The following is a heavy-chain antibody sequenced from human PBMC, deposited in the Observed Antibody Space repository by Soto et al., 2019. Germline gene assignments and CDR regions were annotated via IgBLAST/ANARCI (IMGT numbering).Heavy chain of an antibody. Sequence: EVQLLESGGGWVQPGGSLRLSCAASGFTFSSYAMSWVRQAPGKGLEWVSAISGSGGSTYYADSGKGRFTISRDNSKNTLYLQMNSLRAEDTAVYYCAKDIKRSSGWMGDFDSWGQGTLVTVSS. CDR2: ISGSGGST. CDR3: AKDIKRSSGWMGDFDS. J-gene: IGHJ4*02. D-gene: IGHD6-19*01. CDR1: GFTFSSYA. V-gene: IGHV3-23*01.